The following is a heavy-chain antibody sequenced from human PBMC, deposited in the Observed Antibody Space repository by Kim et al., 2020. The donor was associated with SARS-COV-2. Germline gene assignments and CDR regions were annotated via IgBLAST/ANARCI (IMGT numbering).Heavy chain of an antibody. CDR2: IIPIFGTA. CDR3: ARGRITIFGVVITPNYYYGMDV. D-gene: IGHD3-3*01. J-gene: IGHJ6*02. CDR1: GGTFSSYA. V-gene: IGHV1-69*13. Sequence: SVKVSCKASGGTFSSYAISWVRQAPGQGLEWMGGIIPIFGTANYAQKFQGRVTITADESTSTAYMELSSLRSEDTAVYYCARGRITIFGVVITPNYYYGMDVWGQGTTVTVSS.